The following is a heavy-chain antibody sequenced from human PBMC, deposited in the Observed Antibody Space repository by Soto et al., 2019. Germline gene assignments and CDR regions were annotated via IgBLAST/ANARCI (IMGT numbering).Heavy chain of an antibody. D-gene: IGHD6-19*01. Sequence: GGSLRLSCAASGFTFSSYAMSWVRQAPGKGLEWVSAISGSGGSTYYADSVKGRFTISRDNSKNTLYLQMNSLRAEDTAVYYCANIHSSGWQGPRAGFDYWGQGTLVTISS. J-gene: IGHJ4*02. CDR3: ANIHSSGWQGPRAGFDY. V-gene: IGHV3-23*01. CDR2: ISGSGGST. CDR1: GFTFSSYA.